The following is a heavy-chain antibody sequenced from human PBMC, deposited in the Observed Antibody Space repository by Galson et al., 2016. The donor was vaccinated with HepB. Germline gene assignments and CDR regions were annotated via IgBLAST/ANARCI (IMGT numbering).Heavy chain of an antibody. V-gene: IGHV3-43*01. J-gene: IGHJ4*02. CDR3: AKDHGGYSGFDY. D-gene: IGHD4-23*01. Sequence: SLRLSCAASGFTFGTYTMHWIRQAPGEGLQWVSLITGDRANAYYADSVKGRFTISRDNRKNSLYLQMNSLRTVDTALYYCAKDHGGYSGFDYWGQGTLVTVSS. CDR2: ITGDRANA. CDR1: GFTFGTYT.